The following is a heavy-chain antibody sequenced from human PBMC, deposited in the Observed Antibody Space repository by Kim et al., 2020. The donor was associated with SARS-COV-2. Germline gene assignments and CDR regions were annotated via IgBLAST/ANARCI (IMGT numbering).Heavy chain of an antibody. J-gene: IGHJ6*02. CDR1: GYTLTELS. Sequence: ASVKVSCKVSGYTLTELSMHWVRQAPGKGLEWMGGFDPEDGETIYAQKFQGRVTMTEDTSTDTAYMELSSLRSEDTAVYYCATATGSRLAVTNYYYYGMDVWGQGTTVTVSS. V-gene: IGHV1-24*01. CDR2: FDPEDGET. D-gene: IGHD4-4*01. CDR3: ATATGSRLAVTNYYYYGMDV.